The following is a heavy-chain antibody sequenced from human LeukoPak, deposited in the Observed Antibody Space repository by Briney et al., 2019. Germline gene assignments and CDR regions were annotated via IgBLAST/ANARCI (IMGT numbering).Heavy chain of an antibody. CDR2: ISGSGGST. Sequence: GGSLRLSCAASGFTFSSYAMSWVRQAPGKGLEWVSAISGSGGSTYYADSVKGRFTISRDNSKNTLYLQMNSLRAEDTAVYYYAKGCSSTSCYADYWGQGTLVTVSS. J-gene: IGHJ4*02. CDR3: AKGCSSTSCYADY. CDR1: GFTFSSYA. D-gene: IGHD2-2*01. V-gene: IGHV3-23*01.